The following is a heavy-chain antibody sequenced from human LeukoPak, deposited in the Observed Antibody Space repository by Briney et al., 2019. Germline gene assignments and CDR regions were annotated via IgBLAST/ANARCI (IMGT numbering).Heavy chain of an antibody. CDR2: ISSNGGST. Sequence: GGSLRLSCPASGFTFSSYAMHWVRQAPGKGLEYVSAISSNGGSTYYADSVKGRFTISRDNSKNTLYLQMSSLRAEDTAVYYCVKVAVAGKVSFDYWGQGTLVTVSS. CDR3: VKVAVAGKVSFDY. V-gene: IGHV3-64D*06. CDR1: GFTFSSYA. J-gene: IGHJ4*02. D-gene: IGHD6-19*01.